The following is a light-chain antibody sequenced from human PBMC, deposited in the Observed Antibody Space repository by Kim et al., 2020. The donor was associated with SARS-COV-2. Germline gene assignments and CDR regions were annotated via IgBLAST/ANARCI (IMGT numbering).Light chain of an antibody. Sequence: LNWYQQKPGKAPHLLIYRTSALRGGVPPRFSGSTSGTDFTLTISSLQPEDFATYYCQQSYDFPRTFGQGTKVDIK. J-gene: IGKJ1*01. CDR3: QQSYDFPRT. CDR2: RTS. V-gene: IGKV1-39*01.